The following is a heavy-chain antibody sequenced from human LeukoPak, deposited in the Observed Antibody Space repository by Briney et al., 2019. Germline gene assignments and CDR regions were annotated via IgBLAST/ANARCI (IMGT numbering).Heavy chain of an antibody. J-gene: IGHJ6*03. CDR2: ISSSSGNI. CDR1: GFTFSSYS. Sequence: TGGSLRLSCAASGFTFSSYSMNWVRQAPGKGLEWVSYISSSSGNIYNADSVTGRFTISRDNAKNSMYLQMNSLRAEDTALYYCARGQGDFWSGYYYYYYMDVWGKGTTVTVSS. V-gene: IGHV3-48*04. CDR3: ARGQGDFWSGYYYYYYMDV. D-gene: IGHD3-3*01.